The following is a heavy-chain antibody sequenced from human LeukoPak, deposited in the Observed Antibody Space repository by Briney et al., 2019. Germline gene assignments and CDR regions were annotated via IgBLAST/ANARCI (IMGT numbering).Heavy chain of an antibody. Sequence: ASLKVSCKASGYTFTGYYIHWVRQAPGQGLEWMGWINPNSGGTDYAQKFQGRVTMTSDTSITTVNMELSSLRSDDTAVYYCARAGLWDYSDSSGYHNGAFDIWGQGTMVTVSS. D-gene: IGHD3-22*01. CDR2: INPNSGGT. V-gene: IGHV1-2*02. CDR3: ARAGLWDYSDSSGYHNGAFDI. J-gene: IGHJ3*02. CDR1: GYTFTGYY.